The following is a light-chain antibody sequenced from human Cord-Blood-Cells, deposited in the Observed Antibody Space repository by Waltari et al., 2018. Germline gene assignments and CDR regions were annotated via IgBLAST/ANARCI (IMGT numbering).Light chain of an antibody. CDR2: DVS. CDR1: SSDVGGYNY. V-gene: IGLV2-14*01. CDR3: SSYTSSSTYV. Sequence: QSALTQPASVSGSPGQSITISCTGTSSDVGGYNYVSWHQQHPGKAPKLMMYDVSNRPACVSNRFSGSKSGNAASLTISGLQAEDESDYYCSSYTSSSTYVFGTGTKVTVL. J-gene: IGLJ1*01.